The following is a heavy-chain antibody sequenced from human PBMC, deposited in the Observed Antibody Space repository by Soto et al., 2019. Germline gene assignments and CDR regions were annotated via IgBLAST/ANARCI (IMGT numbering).Heavy chain of an antibody. V-gene: IGHV3-15*07. J-gene: IGHJ4*02. Sequence: VQLVESGGGLVKPGVSLRLSCAASGFTFSSAWMNWVRQAPGKGLEWVGRIKTKSEGGSTQYPAPVKGRFTISRDDSKNTLSLQLSSLKIEDTAVYYCTTGSNEGYWGQGTLVTVSS. CDR1: GFTFSSAW. CDR2: IKTKSEGGST. CDR3: TTGSNEGY. D-gene: IGHD1-1*01.